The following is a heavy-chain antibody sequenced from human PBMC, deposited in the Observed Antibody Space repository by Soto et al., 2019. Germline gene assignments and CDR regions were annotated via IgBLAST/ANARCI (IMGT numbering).Heavy chain of an antibody. D-gene: IGHD3-3*01. CDR2: ISGSGGST. Sequence: GGSLRLSCAASGFTFSSYAMSWVRQAPGKGLEWVSAISGSGGSTYYADSVKGRFTISRDNSKNTLYLQMNSLRAEDTAVYYCAKATPAADLRITIFGVGFDYWGQGTLVTVSS. V-gene: IGHV3-23*01. J-gene: IGHJ4*02. CDR3: AKATPAADLRITIFGVGFDY. CDR1: GFTFSSYA.